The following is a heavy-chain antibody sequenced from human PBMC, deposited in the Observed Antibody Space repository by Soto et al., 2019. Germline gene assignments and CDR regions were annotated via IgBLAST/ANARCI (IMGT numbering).Heavy chain of an antibody. CDR2: ISGSGGST. V-gene: IGHV3-23*01. Sequence: PGGSLRLSCAASGFTFSSYAMIWVRQAPGKGLEWVSAISGSGGSTYYADSVKGRFTISRDNSKNTLYLQMNSLRAEDTAVYYCAKGGGAMVYAIGMDVWGQGTTVTVSS. J-gene: IGHJ6*02. CDR1: GFTFSSYA. D-gene: IGHD2-8*01. CDR3: AKGGGAMVYAIGMDV.